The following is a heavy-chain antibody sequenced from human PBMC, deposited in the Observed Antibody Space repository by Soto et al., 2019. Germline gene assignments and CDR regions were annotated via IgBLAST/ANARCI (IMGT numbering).Heavy chain of an antibody. CDR3: TADHWS. J-gene: IGHJ4*02. CDR1: EYTFSDAW. D-gene: IGHD3-3*01. Sequence: PGGSLRLSXVVFEYTFSDAWMSWVRQAPGKGLEWVARISRKIDGETTDCAAPVEGRFTIARDDSKNTLYLQMSSMKIEDTAVYFCTADHWSWGQGTLVTVPS. CDR2: ISRKIDGETT. V-gene: IGHV3-15*01.